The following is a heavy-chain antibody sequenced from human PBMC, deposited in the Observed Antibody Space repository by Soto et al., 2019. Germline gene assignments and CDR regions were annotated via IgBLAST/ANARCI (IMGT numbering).Heavy chain of an antibody. CDR2: ISWDGGST. V-gene: IGHV3-43*01. Sequence: GGSLRLSCAASGFTFDDYTMHWVRQAPGKGLEWVSLISWDGGSTYYADSVKGRFTISRDNSKNSLYLQMNSLRTEDTALYYCAKDLYPFTTVTLYYYYCMVVWGQGTTVTVSS. CDR1: GFTFDDYT. D-gene: IGHD4-17*01. CDR3: AKDLYPFTTVTLYYYYCMVV. J-gene: IGHJ6*02.